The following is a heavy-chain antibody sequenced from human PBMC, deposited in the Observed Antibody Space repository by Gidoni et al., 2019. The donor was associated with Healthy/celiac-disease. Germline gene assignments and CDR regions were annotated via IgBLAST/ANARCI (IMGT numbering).Heavy chain of an antibody. CDR3: ARQNWNYVGNWFDP. CDR2: IYYSGST. J-gene: IGHJ5*02. V-gene: IGHV4-39*01. Sequence: QLQLQESGPGLVKPSETLSLTCTVSGGSISRSSDYWGWIRQPPGKGLEWIGSIYYSGSTYYNPSLKSRVTISVATSNIQFFLKLSSVTAADTAVYYCARQNWNYVGNWFDPWGQGTLVTVSS. D-gene: IGHD1-7*01. CDR1: GGSISRSSDY.